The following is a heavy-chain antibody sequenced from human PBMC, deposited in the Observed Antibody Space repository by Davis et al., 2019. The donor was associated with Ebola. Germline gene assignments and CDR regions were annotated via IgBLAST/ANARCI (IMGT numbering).Heavy chain of an antibody. CDR3: ARTDYDFWSGYYTDNWFDP. D-gene: IGHD3-3*01. CDR1: GGSVGSGSYY. V-gene: IGHV4-61*01. J-gene: IGHJ5*02. Sequence: SETLSLTCTVSGGSVGSGSYYWSWIRQPPGKGLEWIGYIYYSGSTNYNPSLKSRVTISVDTSKNQFSLKLSSVTAADTAVYYCARTDYDFWSGYYTDNWFDPWGQGTLVTVSS. CDR2: IYYSGST.